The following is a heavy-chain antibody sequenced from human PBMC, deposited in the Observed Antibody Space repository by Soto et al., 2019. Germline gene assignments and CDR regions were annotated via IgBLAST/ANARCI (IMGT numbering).Heavy chain of an antibody. CDR3: ARDRRVGGTTVTTFDP. CDR1: SGSISSSNW. CDR2: IYHSGST. Sequence: SETLSLTCAVSSGSISSSNWWSWVRQPPGKGLEWIGEIYHSGSTNYNPSPKSRVTISVDKSKNQFSLKLSSVTAADTAVYYCARDRRVGGTTVTTFDPWGQGTLVTVSS. J-gene: IGHJ5*02. V-gene: IGHV4-4*02. D-gene: IGHD4-4*01.